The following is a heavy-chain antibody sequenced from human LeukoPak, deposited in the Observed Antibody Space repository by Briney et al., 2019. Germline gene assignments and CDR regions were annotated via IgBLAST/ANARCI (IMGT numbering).Heavy chain of an antibody. V-gene: IGHV3-30*18. Sequence: GGSLRLSCAASGFTFSSYGMHWVRQAPGKGLEWVAVISYDGSNKYYADSVKGRFTISRDNSKNTLYLQMNSLRAEDTAVYYCAKAYSENYWRAAFEIWGQGTMVTVSS. CDR1: GFTFSSYG. D-gene: IGHD1-26*01. CDR3: AKAYSENYWRAAFEI. CDR2: ISYDGSNK. J-gene: IGHJ3*02.